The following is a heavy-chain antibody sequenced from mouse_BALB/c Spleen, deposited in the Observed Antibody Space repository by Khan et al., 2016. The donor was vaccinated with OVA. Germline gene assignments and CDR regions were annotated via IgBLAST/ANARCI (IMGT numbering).Heavy chain of an antibody. CDR2: ISGDSNTI. Sequence: EVQRVESGGGLVQPGGSRKLSCAASGFTFNSYGMHWVRQAPEKGLEWVAYISGDSNTIYYADTVKGRFTISRDNPKNTLFLQMTSLMSEDTAMYYCATSYFYGYYFDYWSPGTTLTVS. CDR3: ATSYFYGYYFDY. J-gene: IGHJ2*01. CDR1: GFTFNSYG. V-gene: IGHV5-17*02. D-gene: IGHD1-1*01.